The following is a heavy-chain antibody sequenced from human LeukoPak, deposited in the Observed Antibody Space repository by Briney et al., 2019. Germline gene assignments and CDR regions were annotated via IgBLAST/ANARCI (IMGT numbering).Heavy chain of an antibody. Sequence: GGSLRLSCAASGFTFSSNYMSWVRQAPGKGLEWGSVIYSGGATYHADSVKGRFTISRDNSKNTLYLQMNSLRAEDTAVYYCARGDHRASDIWGQGTMVTVSS. CDR1: GFTFSSNY. CDR3: ARGDHRASDI. V-gene: IGHV3-66*01. J-gene: IGHJ3*02. D-gene: IGHD1-14*01. CDR2: IYSGGAT.